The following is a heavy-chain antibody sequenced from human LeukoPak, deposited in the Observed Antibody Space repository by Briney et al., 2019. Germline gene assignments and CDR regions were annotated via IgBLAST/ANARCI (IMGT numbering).Heavy chain of an antibody. CDR1: GYTFTSYY. CDR2: IIPIFGTA. CDR3: AGGDGFDY. J-gene: IGHJ4*02. Sequence: ASVKVSCKASGYTFTSYYMHWVRQAPGQGLEWMGGIIPIFGTANYAQKFQGRVTITADESTSTAYMELSSLRSEDTAVYYCAGGDGFDYWGQGTLVTVSS. V-gene: IGHV1-69*13.